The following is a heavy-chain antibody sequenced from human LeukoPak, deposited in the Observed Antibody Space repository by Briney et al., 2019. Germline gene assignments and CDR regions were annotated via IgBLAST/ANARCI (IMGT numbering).Heavy chain of an antibody. D-gene: IGHD2-2*01. Sequence: GRSLRLSCAASGFTFSSYGMHWVRQAPGKGLPWVAVISYDGSNKYYADSVKGRFTISRDNSKNTLYLQMNSLRAEDTAVYYCAKDRLVVVPAAMPKARGLFDYWGQGTLVTVSS. CDR2: ISYDGSNK. J-gene: IGHJ4*02. V-gene: IGHV3-30*18. CDR1: GFTFSSYG. CDR3: AKDRLVVVPAAMPKARGLFDY.